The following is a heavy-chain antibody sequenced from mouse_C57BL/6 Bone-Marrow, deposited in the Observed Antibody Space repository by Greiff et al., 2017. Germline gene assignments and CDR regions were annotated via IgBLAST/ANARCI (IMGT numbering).Heavy chain of an antibody. Sequence: VQLQESGPGLVKPSPSLSLTCYVTGYSITSGYYWNWIRQFPGNKLEWMGYISYDGSNNYNPSLKNRISITRDTSKNQFFLKLNSVTTEDTATYYCGRGGWLPFAYWGQGTLVTVSA. CDR1: GYSITSGYY. CDR2: ISYDGSN. J-gene: IGHJ3*01. V-gene: IGHV3-6*01. CDR3: GRGGWLPFAY. D-gene: IGHD2-3*01.